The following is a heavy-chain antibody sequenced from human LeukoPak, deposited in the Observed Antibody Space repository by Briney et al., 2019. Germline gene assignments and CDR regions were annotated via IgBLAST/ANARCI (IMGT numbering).Heavy chain of an antibody. CDR3: ARSDYSNGYYFDY. Sequence: SETLSLTCTVSGGSISSSSYYWGWIRQPPGKGLEWIGSIYYSGSTYYNPSLKSRVTISVDTSKNQFSLKLSSVTAADTAVYYCARSDYSNGYYFDYWGQGTLVTVSS. CDR2: IYYSGST. D-gene: IGHD4-11*01. V-gene: IGHV4-39*07. CDR1: GGSISSSSYY. J-gene: IGHJ4*02.